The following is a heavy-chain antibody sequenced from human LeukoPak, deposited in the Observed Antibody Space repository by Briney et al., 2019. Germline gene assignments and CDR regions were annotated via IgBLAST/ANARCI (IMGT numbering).Heavy chain of an antibody. D-gene: IGHD3-22*01. Sequence: GGSLRLSCAASGFTFSSYWMPWVRQAPGKGLVWVSRINSDGSSTSYADSVKGRFTISRDNAKNTLYLQMNSLRAEDTAVYYCARVRTYYYDNSGYDHWGQGTLVTVSS. CDR2: INSDGSST. CDR1: GFTFSSYW. CDR3: ARVRTYYYDNSGYDH. V-gene: IGHV3-74*01. J-gene: IGHJ4*02.